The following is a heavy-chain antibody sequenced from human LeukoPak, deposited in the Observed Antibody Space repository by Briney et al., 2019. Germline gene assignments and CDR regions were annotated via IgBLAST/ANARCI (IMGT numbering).Heavy chain of an antibody. V-gene: IGHV3-21*01. CDR3: ARGSGANGYYYMDV. CDR2: ISSSSSYI. J-gene: IGHJ6*03. D-gene: IGHD1-26*01. Sequence: PGRSLRLSCAASGFTFSSYSMNWVRQAPGKGLEWVSSISSSSSYIYYPDSVKGRFTISRDNAKNSLYLQMNSLRAEDTAVYYCARGSGANGYYYMDVWGKGTTVTVSS. CDR1: GFTFSSYS.